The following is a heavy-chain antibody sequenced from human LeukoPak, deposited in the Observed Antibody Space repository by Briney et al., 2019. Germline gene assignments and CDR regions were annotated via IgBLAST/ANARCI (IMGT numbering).Heavy chain of an antibody. D-gene: IGHD3-16*02. Sequence: GGSLRLSCVASGFTFSTYDMTWVRQAPGKGLEWVSGISGSGGSTYYADSVEGRFTISRDNSKNTLYLQMNSLRAKDTAVYYCAKDLVEADYWGQGTLVTVSS. CDR3: AKDLVEADY. CDR2: ISGSGGST. CDR1: GFTFSTYD. V-gene: IGHV3-23*01. J-gene: IGHJ4*02.